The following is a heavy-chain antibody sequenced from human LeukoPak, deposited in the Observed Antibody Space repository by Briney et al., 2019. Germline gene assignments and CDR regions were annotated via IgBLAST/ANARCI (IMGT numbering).Heavy chain of an antibody. CDR3: AKGSPDYGSGSPNWFDP. J-gene: IGHJ5*02. CDR2: IYYSGST. D-gene: IGHD3-10*01. Sequence: NPSETLSLTCTVSGYTVTSDYYWGWIRQPPGKGLEWIGYIYYSGSTYYNPSLKSRVTISVDTSKNQFSLKLSSVTAADTAVYYCAKGSPDYGSGSPNWFDPWGQGTLVTVSS. V-gene: IGHV4-30-4*08. CDR1: GYTVTSDYY.